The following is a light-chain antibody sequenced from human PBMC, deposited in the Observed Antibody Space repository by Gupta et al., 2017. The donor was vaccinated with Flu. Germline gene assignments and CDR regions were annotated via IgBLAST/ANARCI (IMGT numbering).Light chain of an antibody. V-gene: IGLV3-21*03. CDR1: NIGSKI. CDR3: QGWDSSSDHVV. CDR2: DDS. Sequence: GKTPNITCGGNNIGSKILHWYQHPPGQPPVLFVYDDSRRPSGLPERFSGTNYGTTATMTITRVEAGDEDDYYCQGWDSSSDHVVFGGGTKLTVL. J-gene: IGLJ2*01.